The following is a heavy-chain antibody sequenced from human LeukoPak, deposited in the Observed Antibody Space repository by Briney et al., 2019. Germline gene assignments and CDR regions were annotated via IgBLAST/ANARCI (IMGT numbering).Heavy chain of an antibody. CDR1: GYTFTGYY. J-gene: IGHJ6*03. V-gene: IGHV1-2*02. CDR2: INPNSGGT. Sequence: EASVTVSCKASGYTFTGYYIHWVRQAPGQRREWMGWINPNSGGTNYAQKFQGRVTITRNTSISTAYMELSSLRSEDTAVYYCAXGLXDSSSWYLPERYYYYYMDVWGKGTTVTVSS. CDR3: AXGLXDSSSWYLPERYYYYYMDV. D-gene: IGHD6-13*01.